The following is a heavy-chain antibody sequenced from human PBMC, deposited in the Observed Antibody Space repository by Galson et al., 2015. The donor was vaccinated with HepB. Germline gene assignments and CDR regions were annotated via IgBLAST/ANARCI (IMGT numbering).Heavy chain of an antibody. CDR3: AKCSGSNWFVPHHFDS. J-gene: IGHJ4*02. D-gene: IGHD6-13*01. V-gene: IGHV3-23*01. CDR1: GFAFHNYV. CDR2: ISGSGGST. Sequence: SLRLSCAASGFAFHNYVMNWVRQAPGKGLEWVSSISGSGGSTYYRGSFKGRFTISRDNSKNTVYLQMRSLRADDTAIYYCAKCSGSNWFVPHHFDSWGQGTLATVSS.